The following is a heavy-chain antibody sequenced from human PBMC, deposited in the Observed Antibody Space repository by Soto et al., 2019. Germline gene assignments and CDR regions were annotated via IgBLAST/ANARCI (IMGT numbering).Heavy chain of an antibody. CDR2: IIPILGIA. J-gene: IGHJ4*02. CDR3: ARDRGVRNTIFGVVTPPDY. CDR1: GGTFSSYT. D-gene: IGHD3-3*01. V-gene: IGHV1-69*08. Sequence: QVQLVQSGAEVKKPGSSVKVSCKASGGTFSSYTISWVRQAPGQGLEWMGRIIPILGIANYAQKCQGRVTITADKSTSTAYMELSSLRSEDTAVYYCARDRGVRNTIFGVVTPPDYWGQGALVTVSS.